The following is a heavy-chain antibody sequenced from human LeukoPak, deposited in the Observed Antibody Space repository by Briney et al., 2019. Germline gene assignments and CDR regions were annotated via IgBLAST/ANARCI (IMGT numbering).Heavy chain of an antibody. CDR3: AKSTGYSTTGRDFDS. V-gene: IGHV3-23*01. D-gene: IGHD6-13*01. CDR1: GFTFSSYA. CDR2: ISGSGGTT. J-gene: IGHJ4*02. Sequence: GGSLRLSCAVSGFTFSSYAMSWVRQAPGKGLEWVSGISGSGGTTFYADSVKGRFTISRDNSKNTLYLQLSSLRAEDTAVYYCAKSTGYSTTGRDFDSWGRGTLVTVSS.